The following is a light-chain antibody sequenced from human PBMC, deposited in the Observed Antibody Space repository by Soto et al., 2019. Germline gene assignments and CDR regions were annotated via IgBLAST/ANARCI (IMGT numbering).Light chain of an antibody. CDR3: QQYDSSPRT. CDR2: GAS. Sequence: EIVLTQSPGTLSLSPGERAILSCRASQSVSSSYLAWYRQKPGQAPSLLIYGASSRATGIPDRFSGSGSGTDFTLTISRLEPEDFAVDYCQQYDSSPRTFGQGTKVDMK. CDR1: QSVSSSY. J-gene: IGKJ1*01. V-gene: IGKV3-20*01.